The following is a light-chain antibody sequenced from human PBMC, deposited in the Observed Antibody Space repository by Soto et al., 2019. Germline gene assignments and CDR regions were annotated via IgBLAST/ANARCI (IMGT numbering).Light chain of an antibody. J-gene: IGKJ5*01. CDR1: QTLADIF. Sequence: VLTMSTGTLSLSPRETGTLCCRASQTLADIFLVWYQQKPGQAPRLLSPGGSNRATGIPGRFCGSGSGRDSTFTIGILEPDDSPVYSSKQRTNLSITFGQGTRLEI. V-gene: IGKV3-11*02. CDR3: KQRTNLSIT. CDR2: GGS.